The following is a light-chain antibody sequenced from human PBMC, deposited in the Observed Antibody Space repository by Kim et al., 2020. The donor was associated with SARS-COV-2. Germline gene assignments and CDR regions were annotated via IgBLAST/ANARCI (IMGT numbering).Light chain of an antibody. CDR2: DAS. CDR3: QQRSNWPPLT. J-gene: IGKJ4*01. CDR1: QSVSSY. Sequence: CPGERATLSCRASQSVSSYLAWYQQKPGQAPRLLIYDASNRATGIPARFSGSGSGTDFTLTISSLEPEDFAVYYCQQRSNWPPLTFGGGTKVEIK. V-gene: IGKV3-11*01.